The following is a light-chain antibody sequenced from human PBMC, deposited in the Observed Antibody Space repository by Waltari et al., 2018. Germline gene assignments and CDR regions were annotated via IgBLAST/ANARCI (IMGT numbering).Light chain of an antibody. CDR2: EIN. Sequence: QSALTQPASVSGSPGQSITISCTGSSSDVGTYKFVSLYQQHPGKAPKLMIYEINQLPSGISNRFSGSKFGNTAVLTISGLQTDDEADYYCCSYVTGDTWVFGGGTRVAVL. J-gene: IGLJ3*02. V-gene: IGLV2-23*02. CDR1: SSDVGTYKF. CDR3: CSYVTGDTWV.